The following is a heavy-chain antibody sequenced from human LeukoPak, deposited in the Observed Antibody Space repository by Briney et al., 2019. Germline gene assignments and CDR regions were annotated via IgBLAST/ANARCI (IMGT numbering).Heavy chain of an antibody. V-gene: IGHV3-21*01. D-gene: IGHD4-17*01. CDR2: ISSSSSYI. Sequence: GGSLRLSCAASGFTFSSYSMNWVRQAPGKGLEWVSSISSSSSYIYYADSVKGRFTISRDNSKNKLYLQMNSLRAEDTAVYHCAKVLGYGDYYWAFDYWGQGTLVAVSS. CDR1: GFTFSSYS. CDR3: AKVLGYGDYYWAFDY. J-gene: IGHJ4*02.